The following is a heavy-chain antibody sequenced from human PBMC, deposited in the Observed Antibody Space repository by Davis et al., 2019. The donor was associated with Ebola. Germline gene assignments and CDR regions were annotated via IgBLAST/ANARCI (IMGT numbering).Heavy chain of an antibody. Sequence: GGSLRLSCAASGFTFSSYSMNWVRQAPGKGLEWVSSISSSSSYIYYADSVKGRFTISRDNAKNSLYLQMNSLRDEDTAVYYCARDEGWFGELLYYYYGMDVWGKGTTVTVSS. D-gene: IGHD3-10*01. J-gene: IGHJ6*04. CDR2: ISSSSSYI. V-gene: IGHV3-21*01. CDR1: GFTFSSYS. CDR3: ARDEGWFGELLYYYYGMDV.